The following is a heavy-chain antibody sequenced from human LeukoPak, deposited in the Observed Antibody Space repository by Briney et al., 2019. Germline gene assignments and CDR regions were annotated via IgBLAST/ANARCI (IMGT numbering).Heavy chain of an antibody. CDR2: ISGSGANT. J-gene: IGHJ4*02. V-gene: IGHV3-23*01. D-gene: IGHD6-19*01. Sequence: PGGSLRLPCAASGFTFSSYAMSWVRQAPGKGLEWVSVISGSGANTYYADSVKGRFTISRDNSKNTMYLQMNSLRAEDTAVYYCAKQDSSGWTANLDYWGQGTLVTVSS. CDR3: AKQDSSGWTANLDY. CDR1: GFTFSSYA.